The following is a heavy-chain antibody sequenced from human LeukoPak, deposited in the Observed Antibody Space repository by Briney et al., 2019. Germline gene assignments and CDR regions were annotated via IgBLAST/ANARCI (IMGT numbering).Heavy chain of an antibody. D-gene: IGHD2-15*01. V-gene: IGHV1-69*04. Sequence: ASVKVSCKASGGTFSSYAISWVRQAPGQGLEWMGRIIPILGIANYAQKFQGRVTITADKSTSTAYMGLSSLRSEDTAVYYCASSNQDIVVVVAAKEYFQHWGQGTLVTVSS. CDR3: ASSNQDIVVVVAAKEYFQH. J-gene: IGHJ1*01. CDR1: GGTFSSYA. CDR2: IIPILGIA.